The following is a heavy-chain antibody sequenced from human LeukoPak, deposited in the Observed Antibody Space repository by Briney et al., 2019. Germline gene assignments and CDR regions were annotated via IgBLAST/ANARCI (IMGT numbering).Heavy chain of an antibody. CDR1: GGSFSDYY. Sequence: PSETLSLTCAVYGGSFSDYYWNWIRHPPGKGVEGSGEIGHSGGTNYNPSLKSRVTISLDTSKNQFSLQLSSVTAADTAVYYCARGRKDVVVVVAATGRWFDPWGQGTLVTVSS. D-gene: IGHD2-15*01. V-gene: IGHV4-34*01. CDR2: IGHSGGT. J-gene: IGHJ5*02. CDR3: ARGRKDVVVVVAATGRWFDP.